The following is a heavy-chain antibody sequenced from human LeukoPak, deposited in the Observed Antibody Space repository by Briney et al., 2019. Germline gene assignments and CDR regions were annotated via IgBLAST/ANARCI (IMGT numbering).Heavy chain of an antibody. J-gene: IGHJ4*02. CDR2: IWYDGSNK. V-gene: IGHV3-33*06. D-gene: IGHD6-6*01. CDR3: AKDLSSSLYYFDY. CDR1: GFTFSSYG. Sequence: GSLRLSCAASGFTFSSYGMHWVRQAPGKGLEWVAVIWYDGSNKYYADSVKGRFTISRDNSKNTLYLQMNSLRAEDTAAYYCAKDLSSSLYYFDYWGQGTLVTVSS.